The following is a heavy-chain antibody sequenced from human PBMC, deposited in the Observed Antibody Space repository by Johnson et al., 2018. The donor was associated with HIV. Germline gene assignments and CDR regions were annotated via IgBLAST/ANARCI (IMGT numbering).Heavy chain of an antibody. Sequence: VQLVESGGGLVQPGGSLRVSCGASGFTLSSYWMSWVRQAPGKGLEWVANIKQDGSEKYYVDSVKGRFTISRDNAKNSLYLQMNNLRAEDTAMYYCARGPVMVRGVTDAFDIWGQGTMVTVSS. CDR1: GFTLSSYW. CDR2: IKQDGSEK. D-gene: IGHD3-10*01. J-gene: IGHJ3*02. CDR3: ARGPVMVRGVTDAFDI. V-gene: IGHV3-7*05.